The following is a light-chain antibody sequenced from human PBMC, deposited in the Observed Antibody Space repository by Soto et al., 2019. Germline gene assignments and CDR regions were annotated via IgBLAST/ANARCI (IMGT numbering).Light chain of an antibody. J-gene: IGKJ3*01. V-gene: IGKV1-39*01. CDR3: QQSYNTPFT. CDR1: QRISKY. CDR2: AAS. Sequence: DIQMTQSPSSLSASVGDRVTITCRASQRISKYLNWYQQKPGKAPKLLIYAASSWQSGVPSRFSGSGSGTDFTLPISSLQPEDFATYYCQQSYNTPFTFGPGTKVDIK.